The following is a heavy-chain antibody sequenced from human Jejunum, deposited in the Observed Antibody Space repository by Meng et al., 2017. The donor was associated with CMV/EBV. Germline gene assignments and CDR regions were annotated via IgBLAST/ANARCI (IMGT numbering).Heavy chain of an antibody. Sequence: VRLQWSGPGLVKPSQPLSPTGAVSGGSIGSGDYYWSWIRQPPGKGLEWIGYIHDTGSTYYNPSLKSRVDISLGTSRNHFSLTLSSVTAEDTAVYFCARGSIFVSFDSWGQGTLVTVSS. CDR2: IHDTGST. V-gene: IGHV4-30-4*08. J-gene: IGHJ4*02. CDR1: GGSIGSGDYY. D-gene: IGHD3-3*01. CDR3: ARGSIFVSFDS.